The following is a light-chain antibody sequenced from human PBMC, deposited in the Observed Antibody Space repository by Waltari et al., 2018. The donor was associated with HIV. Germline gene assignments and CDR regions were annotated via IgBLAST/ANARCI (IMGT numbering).Light chain of an antibody. J-gene: IGKJ2*01. Sequence: IVMTQSPASLAVSLGETATINCKSSQNIVYSYTTKSYLAWLLQRPGHPPRLLMSWASTRESGVPDLFTGIGSGTDFTHTNSSLQTEDVAVYYCQQYYSTPLFTCGQGTKLEI. CDR1: QNIVYSYTTKSY. CDR2: WAS. V-gene: IGKV4-1*01. CDR3: QQYYSTPLFT.